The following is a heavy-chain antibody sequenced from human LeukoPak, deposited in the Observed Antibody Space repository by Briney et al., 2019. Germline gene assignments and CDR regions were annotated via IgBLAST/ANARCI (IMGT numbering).Heavy chain of an antibody. V-gene: IGHV3-33*01. Sequence: GGSLRLSCAASGFTFSSYGMHWVRQAPGKGLEWVAVIWYDGSNKYYADSVKGRFTISRDNSKNTLYLQMKSLRAEDTAVYYCARGPVTTRAFDYWGQGTLVTVSS. CDR2: IWYDGSNK. D-gene: IGHD4-11*01. J-gene: IGHJ4*02. CDR3: ARGPVTTRAFDY. CDR1: GFTFSSYG.